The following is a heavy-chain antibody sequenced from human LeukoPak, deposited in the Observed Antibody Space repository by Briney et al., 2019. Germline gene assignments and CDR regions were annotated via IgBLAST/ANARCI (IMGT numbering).Heavy chain of an antibody. CDR3: VKEVGVTTGWYFDL. J-gene: IGHJ2*01. D-gene: IGHD1-26*01. V-gene: IGHV3-23*01. Sequence: GRSLRLSCAASGFTFSSYAMTWVRQAPGKGLEWVSDISGSGGSTYYADSVKGRFTISRDNSKNTLYLQMNSLRAEDTAEYYCVKEVGVTTGWYFDLWGRGTLVIVSS. CDR1: GFTFSSYA. CDR2: ISGSGGST.